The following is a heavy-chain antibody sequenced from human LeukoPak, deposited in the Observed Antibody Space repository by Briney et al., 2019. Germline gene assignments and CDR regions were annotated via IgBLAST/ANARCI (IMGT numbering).Heavy chain of an antibody. Sequence: GESLRLSCAASGFTLSDHYMDWVRQAPGKGGEWVGRVRNKANGYRTEYAASVEGRFTVSGDASNNSLYLKMNSLKTEDTAVYYCARSGYCGAGTCYSDYFDYWGLGTLVTVSS. J-gene: IGHJ4*02. D-gene: IGHD2-15*01. V-gene: IGHV3-72*01. CDR1: GFTLSDHY. CDR3: ARSGYCGAGTCYSDYFDY. CDR2: VRNKANGYRT.